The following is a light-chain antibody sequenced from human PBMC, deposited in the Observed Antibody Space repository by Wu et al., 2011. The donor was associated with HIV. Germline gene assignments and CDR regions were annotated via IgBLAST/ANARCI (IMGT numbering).Light chain of an antibody. J-gene: IGKJ2*01. CDR3: QQYGNSPLVT. CDR1: QSVSSNY. Sequence: SQSVSSNYLAWYQQKPGQAPHGSSSLVHPAGPLASQTGSWHGSETDFTLTITRLEPEDFAVYYCQQYGNSPLVTFGRGTKLEI. CDR2: VHP. V-gene: IGKV3-20*01.